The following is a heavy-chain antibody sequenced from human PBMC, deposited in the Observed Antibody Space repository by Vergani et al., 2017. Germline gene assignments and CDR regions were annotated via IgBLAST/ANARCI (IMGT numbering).Heavy chain of an antibody. CDR1: GYTFTSYA. D-gene: IGHD1-26*01. J-gene: IGHJ4*02. CDR3: AGSHRVGAXADY. CDR2: INDGNGNT. V-gene: IGHV1-3*01. Sequence: QVQLVQSGAEVKKPGASVKVSCKASGYTFTSYAMLWVRQAPGQRREWMGWINDGNGNTKYSQKFQGRVTITRDTSASTAYMELISLRSEDTAVYYCAGSHRVGAXADYWGQGTLVTVSS.